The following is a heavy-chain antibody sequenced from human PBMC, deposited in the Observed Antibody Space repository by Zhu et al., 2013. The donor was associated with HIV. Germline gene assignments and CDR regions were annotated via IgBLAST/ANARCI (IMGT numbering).Heavy chain of an antibody. Sequence: QVQLVQSGAEVKKPGASVKVSCKASGYTFTSLGISWVRQAPGQGLEWMGWISSYNGNTNYAQKLQGRVTKDHRHIHEHSHMELRSLRSDDTAVYYCARVDQGYYDFWAKYYFDYWGQGTLVTVSS. J-gene: IGHJ4*02. CDR2: ISSYNGNT. D-gene: IGHD3-3*01. CDR1: GYTFTSLG. CDR3: ARVDQGYYDFWAKYYFDY. V-gene: IGHV1-18*01.